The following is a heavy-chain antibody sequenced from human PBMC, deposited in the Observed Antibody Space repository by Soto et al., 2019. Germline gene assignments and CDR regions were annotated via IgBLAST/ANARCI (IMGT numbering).Heavy chain of an antibody. CDR1: WGTSVGYC. V-gene: IGHV4-59*01. CDR2: IYYSGST. CDR3: ARGGTHSGYYPSNFDY. Sequence: SVLLCVRRSVAWGTSVGYCGSWIRQPPGKGLEWIGYIYYSGSTNYNPSLKSRVTISVDTSKNQFSLKLSSVTAADTAVYYCARGGTHSGYYPSNFDYCGQGTLVTVSS. D-gene: IGHD5-12*01. J-gene: IGHJ4*02.